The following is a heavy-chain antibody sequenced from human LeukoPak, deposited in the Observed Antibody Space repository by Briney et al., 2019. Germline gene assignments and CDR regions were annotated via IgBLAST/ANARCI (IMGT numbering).Heavy chain of an antibody. V-gene: IGHV3-23*01. J-gene: IGHJ4*02. CDR3: AKDSRLIITYFDS. D-gene: IGHD3-22*01. CDR1: GFTFTSYA. Sequence: GGSLRLSCATSGFTFTSYAMSWVRQAPGKGLEWLSGISSGGGNTYYADSVRGRLTISRDNSNNTLYLQMHSLRADDTAAYFCAKDSRLIITYFDSWGQGTLVTVSS. CDR2: ISSGGGNT.